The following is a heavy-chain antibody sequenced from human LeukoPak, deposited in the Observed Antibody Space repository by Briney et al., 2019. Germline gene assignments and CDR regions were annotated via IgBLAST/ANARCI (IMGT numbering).Heavy chain of an antibody. CDR3: ASQYYDYVWGSLGMDV. J-gene: IGHJ6*02. D-gene: IGHD3-16*01. CDR2: ISGSGGGT. V-gene: IGHV3-23*01. Sequence: GGSLRLSCAASGFTVTSYAMSWVRQAPGKGLEWVSDISGSGGGTYYANFVKSRFTISRDNSRNTLYLQMNSLRAEDTAVYYCASQYYDYVWGSLGMDVWGQGTTVTASS. CDR1: GFTVTSYA.